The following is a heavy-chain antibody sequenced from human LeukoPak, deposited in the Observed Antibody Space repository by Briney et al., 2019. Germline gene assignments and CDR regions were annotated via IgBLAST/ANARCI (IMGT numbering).Heavy chain of an antibody. CDR2: ISYDESTK. V-gene: IGHV3-30-3*01. CDR1: GFTFSIFA. J-gene: IGHJ4*02. D-gene: IGHD6-13*01. CDR3: AREHVSGEQQLVLYY. Sequence: GGSLRLSCAASGFTFSIFAMHWVRQAPGKGLEWVAVISYDESTKYYADSVKGRFTISRDNSKNTLYLQMNSLRAEDTAVYYCAREHVSGEQQLVLYYWGQGTLVTVSS.